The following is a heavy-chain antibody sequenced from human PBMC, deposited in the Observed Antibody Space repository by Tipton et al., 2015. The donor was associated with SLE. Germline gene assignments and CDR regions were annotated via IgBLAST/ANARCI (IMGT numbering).Heavy chain of an antibody. Sequence: TLSLTCTVSGGHISSHYWSWIRQPPGKGLEWIGYSYYSGSTNYNPSLRSRVTILGDTSKSQFSLKLISVTAADTAVYYCAIGGSSSGRSTIWGQGTMVTVSS. D-gene: IGHD6-6*01. CDR2: SYYSGST. CDR1: GGHISSHY. J-gene: IGHJ3*02. V-gene: IGHV4-59*11. CDR3: AIGGSSSGRSTI.